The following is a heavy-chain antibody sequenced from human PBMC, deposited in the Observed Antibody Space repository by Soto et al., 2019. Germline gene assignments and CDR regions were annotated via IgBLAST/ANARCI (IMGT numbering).Heavy chain of an antibody. CDR2: INHSGST. V-gene: IGHV4-34*01. Sequence: SETLSLTCAVYGGSVSGYYWSWIRQPPGKGLEWIGEINHSGSTNYNPSLKSRVTISVDTSKNQFSLKLSSVTAADTAVYYCARLPMATSLSTPYAFDIWGQGTMVTVSS. CDR1: GGSVSGYY. J-gene: IGHJ3*02. CDR3: ARLPMATSLSTPYAFDI.